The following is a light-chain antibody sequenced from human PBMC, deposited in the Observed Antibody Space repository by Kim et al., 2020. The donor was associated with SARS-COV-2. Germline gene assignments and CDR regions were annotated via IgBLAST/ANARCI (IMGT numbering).Light chain of an antibody. CDR3: NSRDSNDHVV. V-gene: IGLV3-19*01. Sequence: SSELTQDPAVSVALGQTVRITCQGDSLRSYYAPWYQQKPGQAPIVVIYGKNNRPSGIPDRFSGSSSGNTASLTITGTQAGDEADYYCNSRDSNDHVVFGG. CDR1: SLRSYY. J-gene: IGLJ2*01. CDR2: GKN.